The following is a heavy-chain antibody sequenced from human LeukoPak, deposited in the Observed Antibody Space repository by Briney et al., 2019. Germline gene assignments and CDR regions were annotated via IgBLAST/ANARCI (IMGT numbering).Heavy chain of an antibody. CDR2: ISWNSGSI. D-gene: IGHD6-13*01. V-gene: IGHV3-9*01. CDR1: GFTFDDYA. J-gene: IGHJ4*02. CDR3: ARIGAFLAAAGL. Sequence: PGGSLRLSCAASGFTFDDYAMHWVREAPGKGLEWVSGISWNSGSIGYADSVKGRFTISRDNAKNSLYLQMNSLRAEDTAVYYCARIGAFLAAAGLWGQGTLVTVSS.